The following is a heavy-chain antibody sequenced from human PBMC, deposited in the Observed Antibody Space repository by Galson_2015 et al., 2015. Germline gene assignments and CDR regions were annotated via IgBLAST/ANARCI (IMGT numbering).Heavy chain of an antibody. J-gene: IGHJ5*02. CDR2: IWYDGSNK. D-gene: IGHD4-23*01. CDR1: GFTFSSYG. V-gene: IGHV3-33*01. CDR3: ARDRFGVVTGKNWFDP. Sequence: SLRLSCAASGFTFSSYGMHWVRQAPGKGLEWVAVIWYDGSNKYYADSVKGRFTISRDNSKNTLYLQMNSLRAEDTAVYYCARDRFGVVTGKNWFDPWGQGTLVTVSS.